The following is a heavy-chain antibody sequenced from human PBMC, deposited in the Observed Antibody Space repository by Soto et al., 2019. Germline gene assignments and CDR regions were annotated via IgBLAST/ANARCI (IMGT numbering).Heavy chain of an antibody. CDR1: GGSFSGYY. V-gene: IGHV4-34*01. Sequence: QVQLQQWGAGLLKPSETLSLTCAVYGGSFSGYYWSWIRQPPGKGLEWIGEINHSGSTNYNPSLKSRVTISVDTSKNQLSLKLSSVTAADTAVYYCARARRPHYYGMDVWGQGTTVTVSS. CDR2: INHSGST. CDR3: ARARRPHYYGMDV. D-gene: IGHD6-6*01. J-gene: IGHJ6*02.